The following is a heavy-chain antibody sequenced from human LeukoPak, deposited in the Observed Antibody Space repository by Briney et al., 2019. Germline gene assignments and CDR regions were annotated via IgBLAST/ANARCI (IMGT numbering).Heavy chain of an antibody. CDR2: INHSGST. Sequence: SETLSLTCAVYGGSFSGYYWSWIRQPPGKGLEWIGEINHSGSTNYNPSLKSRVTISVDTSKNQFSLKLGSVTVADTAVYYCARTRYYYDSSGYYNAFDIWGQGTMVTVSS. CDR1: GGSFSGYY. CDR3: ARTRYYYDSSGYYNAFDI. D-gene: IGHD3-22*01. V-gene: IGHV4-34*01. J-gene: IGHJ3*02.